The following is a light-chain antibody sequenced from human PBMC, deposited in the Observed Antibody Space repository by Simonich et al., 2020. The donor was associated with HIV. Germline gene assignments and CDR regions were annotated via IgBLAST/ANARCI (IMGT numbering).Light chain of an antibody. CDR2: GAS. V-gene: IGKV3-15*01. Sequence: EIVMTQSPATLSVSPGERATLSCRANHSVSSNFAWYQQKPGQVPRLLSCGASTRATGIPTRFIGSGSGTEFTLTINSLQSEDFAVYYCQQNNNWPITFGQGTRLEIK. J-gene: IGKJ5*01. CDR3: QQNNNWPIT. CDR1: HSVSSN.